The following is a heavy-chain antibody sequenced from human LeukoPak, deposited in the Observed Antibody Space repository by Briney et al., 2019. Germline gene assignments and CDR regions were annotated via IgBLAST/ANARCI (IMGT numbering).Heavy chain of an antibody. CDR1: GFTVSSNY. J-gene: IGHJ2*01. Sequence: GGSLRLSCAASGFTVSSNYMAWVRQAPGKGLEWVSVIYDGGFTDYTDSVKGRFTISRDNSKSTLYLQMNTLRAEDTAVYYCARVMGRLVRTWYFDLWGRGTLVTVSS. V-gene: IGHV3-66*01. CDR2: IYDGGFT. CDR3: ARVMGRLVRTWYFDL. D-gene: IGHD3-9*01.